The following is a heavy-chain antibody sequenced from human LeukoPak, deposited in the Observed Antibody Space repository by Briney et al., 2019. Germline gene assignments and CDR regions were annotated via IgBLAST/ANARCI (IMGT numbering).Heavy chain of an antibody. J-gene: IGHJ6*02. V-gene: IGHV3-9*01. Sequence: GGSLRLSCAASGFTFDDYAMHWVRQAPGKGLEWVSGISWNNGSIGYADSVKGRFTISRDNAKNSLYLQMNSLRAEDTALYYCVGGYLDYYYGMDVWGQGTTVTVSS. CDR2: ISWNNGSI. CDR1: GFTFDDYA. D-gene: IGHD3-16*02. CDR3: VGGYLDYYYGMDV.